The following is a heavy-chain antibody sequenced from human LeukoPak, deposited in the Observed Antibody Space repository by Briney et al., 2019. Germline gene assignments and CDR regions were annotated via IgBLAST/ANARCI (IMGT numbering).Heavy chain of an antibody. CDR1: GFTFSSYS. V-gene: IGHV3-21*04. CDR3: ARIKRPYYYDSSGYYIDY. J-gene: IGHJ4*02. CDR2: ISSSSSYI. Sequence: GGSLRLSCAASGFTFSSYSMNWVRQAPGKGLEWVSSISSSSSYIYYADSVKGRFTISRDNSKNTLYLQMNSLRAEDTAVYYCARIKRPYYYDSSGYYIDYWGQGTLVTVSS. D-gene: IGHD3-22*01.